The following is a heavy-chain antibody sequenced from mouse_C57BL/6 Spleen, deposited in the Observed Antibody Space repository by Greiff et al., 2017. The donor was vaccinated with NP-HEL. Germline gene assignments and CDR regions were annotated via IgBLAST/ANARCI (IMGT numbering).Heavy chain of an antibody. J-gene: IGHJ2*01. D-gene: IGHD4-1*01. CDR2: ISNGGGST. V-gene: IGHV5-12*01. CDR1: GFTFSDYY. Sequence: EVKLVESGGGLVQPGGSLKLSCAASGFTFSDYYMYWVRQTPEKRLEWVAYISNGGGSTYYPDTVKGRFTISRDNAKNNLYLQMSRLKSEDTAMYYCARLSGKGNYFDYWGQGTTLTVSS. CDR3: ARLSGKGNYFDY.